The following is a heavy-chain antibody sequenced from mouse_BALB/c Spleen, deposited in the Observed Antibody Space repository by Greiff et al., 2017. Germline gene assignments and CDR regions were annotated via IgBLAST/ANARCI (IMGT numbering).Heavy chain of an antibody. CDR1: GYSITSGYY. J-gene: IGHJ3*01. D-gene: IGHD2-4*01. CDR2: ISYDGSN. V-gene: IGHV3-6*02. CDR3: ARGSDYVAY. Sequence: EVQLVESGPGLVKPSQSLSLTCSVTGYSITSGYYWNWIRQFPGNKLEWMGYISYDGSNNYNPSLKNRISITRDTSKNQFFLKLNSVTTEDTATYYCARGSDYVAYWGQGTLVTVSA.